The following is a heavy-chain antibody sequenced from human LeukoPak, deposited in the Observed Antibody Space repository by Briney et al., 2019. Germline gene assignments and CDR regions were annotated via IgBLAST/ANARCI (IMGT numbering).Heavy chain of an antibody. CDR1: GFTFSNYA. V-gene: IGHV3-23*01. CDR2: ISGSGGNT. D-gene: IGHD6-13*01. J-gene: IGHJ4*02. Sequence: GGSLRLSCTASGFTFSNYAMTWVRQAPGKGLEGASAISGSGGNTYYADSVKGRFTISRDNSKNTLHLQMNSLRAEDTAVYYCAKRQVSAAAGALDYWGQGTLLTVSS. CDR3: AKRQVSAAAGALDY.